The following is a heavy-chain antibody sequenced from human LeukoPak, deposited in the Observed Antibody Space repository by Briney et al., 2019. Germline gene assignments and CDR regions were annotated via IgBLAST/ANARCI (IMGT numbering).Heavy chain of an antibody. CDR3: ARDIQSNYYGSGSYVY. V-gene: IGHV3-30-3*01. CDR2: ISYDGSNK. CDR1: GFTFSSYW. Sequence: GGSLRLSCAASGFTFSSYWMHWVRQAPGKGLEWVAVISYDGSNKYYADSVKGRFTISRDNSKNTLYLQMNSLRAEDTAVYYCARDIQSNYYGSGSYVYWGQGTLVTVSS. D-gene: IGHD3-10*01. J-gene: IGHJ4*02.